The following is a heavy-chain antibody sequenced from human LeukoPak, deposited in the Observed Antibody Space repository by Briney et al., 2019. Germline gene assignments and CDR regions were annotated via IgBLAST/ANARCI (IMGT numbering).Heavy chain of an antibody. V-gene: IGHV1-69*04. CDR1: GGTFSSYA. Sequence: GSSVKVSCKASGGTFSSYAISWVRQAPGQGLEWVGRIIPILGIANYAQKFQGRVTITPDKFTSTAYMDMSSLRSEGTAVDFCASYSLIDYDSSGYLGADDAFDIWGKGTMVTVSS. D-gene: IGHD3-22*01. J-gene: IGHJ3*02. CDR2: IIPILGIA. CDR3: ASYSLIDYDSSGYLGADDAFDI.